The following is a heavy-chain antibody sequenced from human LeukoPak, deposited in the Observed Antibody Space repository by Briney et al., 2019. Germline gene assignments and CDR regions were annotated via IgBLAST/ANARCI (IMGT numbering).Heavy chain of an antibody. CDR1: GYTFTSYD. CDR3: ARSRSWSQEYYFDY. CDR2: MNPNSGNT. J-gene: IGHJ4*02. V-gene: IGHV1-8*03. D-gene: IGHD6-13*01. Sequence: GASVKVSCRASGYTFTSYDINWVRQATGQGLEWMGWMNPNSGNTGYAQKFQGRVTITRNTSISTAYMELSSLRSEDTAVYYCARSRSWSQEYYFDYWGQGTLVTVSS.